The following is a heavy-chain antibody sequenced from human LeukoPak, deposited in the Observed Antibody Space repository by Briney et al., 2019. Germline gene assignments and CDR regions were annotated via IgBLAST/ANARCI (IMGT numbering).Heavy chain of an antibody. Sequence: ASVKVSCKASGYTFTSYGISWVRQAPGQGLEWMGWISAYNGNTNYAQKLQGRVTMTTDTSTSTAYMELRSLRSDDTAVYYCARDPALGYTSGWYNWFDPWGQGTLVAVSS. J-gene: IGHJ5*02. V-gene: IGHV1-18*01. CDR1: GYTFTSYG. CDR3: ARDPALGYTSGWYNWFDP. D-gene: IGHD6-19*01. CDR2: ISAYNGNT.